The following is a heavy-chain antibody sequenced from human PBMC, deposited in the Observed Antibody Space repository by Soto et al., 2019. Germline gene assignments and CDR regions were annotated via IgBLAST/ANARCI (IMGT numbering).Heavy chain of an antibody. Sequence: GGSLRLSCAASGFTFSNAWMNWVRQAPGKGLEWVGRIKSKTDGGTTDYAAPVKGRFTISRDDSKNTLYLQMNSLKTEDTAVYYCTTASRNDFWSGYYSHVGGYYYGMDVWGQGTTVTVSS. CDR3: TTASRNDFWSGYYSHVGGYYYGMDV. D-gene: IGHD3-3*01. J-gene: IGHJ6*02. CDR2: IKSKTDGGTT. CDR1: GFTFSNAW. V-gene: IGHV3-15*07.